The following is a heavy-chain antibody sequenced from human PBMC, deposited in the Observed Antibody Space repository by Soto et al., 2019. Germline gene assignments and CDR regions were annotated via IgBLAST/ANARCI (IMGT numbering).Heavy chain of an antibody. CDR1: GGSISTGVYA. CDR2: IKHSGST. V-gene: IGHV4-30-2*01. J-gene: IGHJ6*02. Sequence: SQTMSLTCDASGGSISTGVYAWNWIRKPPGKGLEWVGYIKHSGSTYDNPSLKIRVTMSGNRSKNQYSLNLTSVTAADTAVYCCARGHYRYCMYGWDQGTTVTVAS. CDR3: ARGHYRYCMYG.